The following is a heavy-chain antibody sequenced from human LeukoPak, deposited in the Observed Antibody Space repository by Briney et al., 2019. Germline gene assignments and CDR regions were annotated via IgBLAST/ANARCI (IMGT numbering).Heavy chain of an antibody. CDR1: GFTFSSYT. CDR3: ARVGPSYGYVDY. V-gene: IGHV3-21*01. D-gene: IGHD5-18*01. Sequence: GGSLRPSCAASGFTFSSYTMNWVRQAPGKGLEWLSSISSSSSDKYFADSVKGRFTISRDNAKNSLYLQMNSLRVEDTAVYYCARVGPSYGYVDYWGQGTLVTVSS. CDR2: ISSSSSDK. J-gene: IGHJ4*02.